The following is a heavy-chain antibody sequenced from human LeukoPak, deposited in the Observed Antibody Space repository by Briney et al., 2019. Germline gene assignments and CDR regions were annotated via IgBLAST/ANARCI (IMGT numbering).Heavy chain of an antibody. Sequence: GGSLRLSCAASGFTFGTYGMNWVRQAPGKGLEWVSAINDDAKNTFYADSVKGRFTISRDNSKNTLYLQMSSLTVEDTALYYCAKRVPYGSSAVYFDSGGQGTLVTVSS. CDR1: GFTFGTYG. D-gene: IGHD6-6*01. CDR3: AKRVPYGSSAVYFDS. J-gene: IGHJ4*02. CDR2: INDDAKNT. V-gene: IGHV3-23*01.